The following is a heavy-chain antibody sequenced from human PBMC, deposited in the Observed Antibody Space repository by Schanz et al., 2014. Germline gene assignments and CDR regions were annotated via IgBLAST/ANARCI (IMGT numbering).Heavy chain of an antibody. Sequence: VQLLESGGGLVQPGGSLRLSCAASGFIFSNYGMHWVRQAPGGGLEWVAGISNGGSDEYYVDSVKGRITISRDNSKNTLYLQMNSLRAEDTAVYYCAKGRFGELSAFDIWGQGTMVTVSS. CDR2: ISNGGSDE. D-gene: IGHD3-10*01. CDR3: AKGRFGELSAFDI. V-gene: IGHV3-30*18. J-gene: IGHJ3*02. CDR1: GFIFSNYG.